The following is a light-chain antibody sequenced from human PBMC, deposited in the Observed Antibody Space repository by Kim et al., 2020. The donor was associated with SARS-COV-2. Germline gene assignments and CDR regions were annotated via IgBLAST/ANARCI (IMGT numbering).Light chain of an antibody. V-gene: IGKV3-11*01. J-gene: IGKJ5*01. CDR2: DAS. Sequence: EIVLTQSPATLSLSPGERGTLSCRASQSVSSYLTWYQQKPGQAPRLLIYDASNRATGIPARFSGNGSGTDFTLTISSLEPEDFAVYYCQQRSNWPITFGQGTRLEIK. CDR1: QSVSSY. CDR3: QQRSNWPIT.